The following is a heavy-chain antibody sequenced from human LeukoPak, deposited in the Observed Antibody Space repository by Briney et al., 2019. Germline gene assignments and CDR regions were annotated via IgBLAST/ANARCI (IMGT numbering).Heavy chain of an antibody. D-gene: IGHD6-6*01. CDR2: INHSGST. J-gene: IGHJ5*02. CDR3: ARADEEYSSSSA. V-gene: IGHV4-34*01. CDR1: GGSISSYF. Sequence: SETLSLTCTVSGGSISSYFWSWIRQPPGKGLEWIGEINHSGSTNYNPSLKSRVTISVDTSKNQFSLKLSSVTAADTAVYYCARADEEYSSSSAWGQGTLVTVSS.